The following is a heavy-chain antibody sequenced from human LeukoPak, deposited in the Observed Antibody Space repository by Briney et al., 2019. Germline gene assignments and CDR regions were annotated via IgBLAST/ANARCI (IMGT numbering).Heavy chain of an antibody. V-gene: IGHV4-34*01. CDR3: ARRRGDGDYRPES. CDR1: GVSFSGYY. Sequence: SETLSLTCAVYGVSFSGYYWSWIRQPPGKGLEWIGEINHSSSTNYNPSLKSRVTIPVDTSKTQFPLTLTSVTAADTSGYCCARRRGDGDYRPESWGQGTLVTVSS. J-gene: IGHJ5*02. CDR2: INHSSST. D-gene: IGHD4-17*01.